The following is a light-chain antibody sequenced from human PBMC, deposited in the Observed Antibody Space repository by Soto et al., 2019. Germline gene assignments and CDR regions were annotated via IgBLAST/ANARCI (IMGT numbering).Light chain of an antibody. V-gene: IGKV3-20*01. CDR2: GAS. CDR3: QQYGISPHT. J-gene: IGKJ2*01. CDR1: QSVSSSY. Sequence: EIVLTQSPGTLSLSPGQRATLSCRASQSVSSSYLAWYQHKPGQAPRLLIYGASSRATGIPDRFSGSGSGTDFTLTRSRLEPEDFAVYYCQQYGISPHTFGQGTKLEIK.